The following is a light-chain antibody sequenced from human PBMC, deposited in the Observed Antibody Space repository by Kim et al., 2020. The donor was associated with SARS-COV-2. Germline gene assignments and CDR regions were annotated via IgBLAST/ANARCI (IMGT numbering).Light chain of an antibody. CDR3: MRALQSPPRYS. V-gene: IGKV2-28*01. CDR1: QSLLHSNGFNY. CDR2: LAS. Sequence: DIVMTQSPLSLPVTPGEPASISCRSSQSLLHSNGFNYLNWYLQKPGQSPQLLIFLASYRASGVPDRFSGSGSGTEFTLKISRVEAEDAANYYCMRALQSPPRYSFGKGTKLEI. J-gene: IGKJ2*03.